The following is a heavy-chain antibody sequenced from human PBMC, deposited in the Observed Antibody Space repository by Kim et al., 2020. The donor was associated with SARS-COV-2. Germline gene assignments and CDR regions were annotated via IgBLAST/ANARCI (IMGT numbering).Heavy chain of an antibody. Sequence: GRFTISRDNAKNSLYLQMNSLRDEDTAVYYCARGGYTIFGVVIASTPFDIWGQGTMVTVSS. CDR3: ARGGYTIFGVVIASTPFDI. V-gene: IGHV3-48*02. J-gene: IGHJ3*02. D-gene: IGHD3-3*01.